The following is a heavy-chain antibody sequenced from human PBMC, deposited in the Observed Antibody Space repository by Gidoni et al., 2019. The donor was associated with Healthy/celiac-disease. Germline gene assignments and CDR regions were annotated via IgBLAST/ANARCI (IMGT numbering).Heavy chain of an antibody. Sequence: EVQLVETGGGLIQPGGSLRLSCAASGFTVSSNYMSWVHQAPGKGLEWVSVIYSGGSTYYADSVKGRFTISRDNSKNTLYLQMNSLRAEDTAVYYCASSNSPHPSMVRGAPLDYWGQGTLVTVSS. CDR2: IYSGGST. D-gene: IGHD3-10*01. CDR1: GFTVSSNY. J-gene: IGHJ4*02. V-gene: IGHV3-53*02. CDR3: ASSNSPHPSMVRGAPLDY.